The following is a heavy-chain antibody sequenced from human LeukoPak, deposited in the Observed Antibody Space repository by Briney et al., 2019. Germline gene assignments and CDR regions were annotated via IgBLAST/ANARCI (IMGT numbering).Heavy chain of an antibody. J-gene: IGHJ4*02. CDR2: IIPILGIA. D-gene: IGHD3-22*01. Sequence: ASVKVSCKASGGTFSSYAISWVRQAPGQGLEWMGRIIPILGIANYAQKFQGRVTITADKSTSTAYMELSSLRSEDTAVYYCARDLFGSSGYYADYWGQGTLATASS. V-gene: IGHV1-69*04. CDR3: ARDLFGSSGYYADY. CDR1: GGTFSSYA.